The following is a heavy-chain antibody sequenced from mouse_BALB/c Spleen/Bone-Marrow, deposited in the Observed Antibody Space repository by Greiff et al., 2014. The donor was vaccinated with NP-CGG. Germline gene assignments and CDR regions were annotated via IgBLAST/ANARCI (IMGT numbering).Heavy chain of an antibody. J-gene: IGHJ4*01. V-gene: IGHV14-3*02. Sequence: EVQLQQSGAELVKLGASVKLSCTASGFKIKDTYMRWVIQRPEQGLEWIGRIDPANGNTKYDPKFQGKATITADTSSNTAYLQLSSLTSEDTAVYYCARRPMIYYYALDYWGQGTSVTVSS. CDR2: IDPANGNT. CDR3: ARRPMIYYYALDY. D-gene: IGHD2-4*01. CDR1: GFKIKDTY.